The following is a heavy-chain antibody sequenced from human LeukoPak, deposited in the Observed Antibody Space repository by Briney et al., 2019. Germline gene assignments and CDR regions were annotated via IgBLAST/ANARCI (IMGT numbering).Heavy chain of an antibody. CDR1: GGSITNYY. Sequence: SETLSLTCTVSGGSITNYYWSWIRQPAGKGLEWIGRIYTSGSTNYNPSLKSRVTMSLDTSKNQFSLRLSSVTAADTAVYYCARDTYSGSHNWGQGTLVTVSS. V-gene: IGHV4-4*07. D-gene: IGHD1-26*01. CDR3: ARDTYSGSHN. J-gene: IGHJ4*02. CDR2: IYTSGST.